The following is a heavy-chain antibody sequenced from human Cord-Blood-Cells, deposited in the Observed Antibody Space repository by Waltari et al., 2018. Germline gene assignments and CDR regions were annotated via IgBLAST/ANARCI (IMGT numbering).Heavy chain of an antibody. J-gene: IGHJ4*02. CDR3: ARGCSGGSCYFDY. V-gene: IGHV3-48*03. CDR1: GFTFSSYE. Sequence: EVQLVESGVGLVQPGGSLRLSCAASGFTFSSYEMNWARQAPGKGLEWVSYISSSGSTIYYADSVKGRFTISRDNAKNSLYLQMNSLRAEDTAVYYCARGCSGGSCYFDYWGQGTLVTVSS. CDR2: ISSSGSTI. D-gene: IGHD2-15*01.